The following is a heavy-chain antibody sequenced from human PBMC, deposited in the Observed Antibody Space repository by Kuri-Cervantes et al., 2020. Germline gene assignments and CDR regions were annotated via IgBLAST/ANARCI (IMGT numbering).Heavy chain of an antibody. Sequence: LSLTCAASGFAFSSYGMHWVRQAPGKGLEWVAVISYDGSNKYYADSVKGRFTISRDNSKNTLYLQMNALRVEDTAVYFCARDLVRGYLVGWGQGTLVTVSS. J-gene: IGHJ4*02. V-gene: IGHV3-30*03. D-gene: IGHD3-10*01. CDR2: ISYDGSNK. CDR1: GFAFSSYG. CDR3: ARDLVRGYLVG.